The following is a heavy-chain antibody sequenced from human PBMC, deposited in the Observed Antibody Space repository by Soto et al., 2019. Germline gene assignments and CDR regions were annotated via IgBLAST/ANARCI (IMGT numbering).Heavy chain of an antibody. J-gene: IGHJ4*02. D-gene: IGHD2-15*01. Sequence: PSETLSLTCAVYGGSFSGYYWSWIRQPPGKGLEWIGEINHSGSTNYDPSLKSRVTISVDTSKNQFSLKLSSVTAADTAVYYCARRYGGTFDYWGQGTLVTVSS. CDR2: INHSGST. CDR1: GGSFSGYY. CDR3: ARRYGGTFDY. V-gene: IGHV4-34*01.